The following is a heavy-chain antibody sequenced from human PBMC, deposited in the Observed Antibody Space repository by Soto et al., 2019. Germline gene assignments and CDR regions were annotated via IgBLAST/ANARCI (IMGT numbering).Heavy chain of an antibody. CDR2: IKQDGSEK. D-gene: IGHD3-22*01. CDR1: GFTFSSYW. J-gene: IGHJ3*02. V-gene: IGHV3-7*05. CDR3: AREGLNYYDSSGYYRGDAFDI. Sequence: GGSLRLSCAASGFTFSSYWMSWVRQAPGKGLEWVANIKQDGSEKYYVDSVKGRFTISRDNAKNSLYLQMNSLRAEDTAVYYCAREGLNYYDSSGYYRGDAFDIWGQGTMVTV.